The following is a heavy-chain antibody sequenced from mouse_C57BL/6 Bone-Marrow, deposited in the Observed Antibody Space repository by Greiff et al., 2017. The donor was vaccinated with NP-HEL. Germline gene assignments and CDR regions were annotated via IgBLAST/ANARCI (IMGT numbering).Heavy chain of an antibody. CDR2: ISSGSSNI. J-gene: IGHJ1*03. Sequence: VQLKQSGGGLVKPGGSLKLSCAASGFTFSDYGMHWVRQAPEKGLEWVAYISSGSSNIYYADTVKGRFTLSRDNAKNTLFLQMTSLRSEDTAMYYCARVTTVVSRYFDVWGTGTTVTVSS. V-gene: IGHV5-17*01. CDR3: ARVTTVVSRYFDV. CDR1: GFTFSDYG. D-gene: IGHD1-1*01.